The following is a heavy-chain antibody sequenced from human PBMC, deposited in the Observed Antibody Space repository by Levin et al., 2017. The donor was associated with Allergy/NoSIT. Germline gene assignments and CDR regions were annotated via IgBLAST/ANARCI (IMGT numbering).Heavy chain of an antibody. D-gene: IGHD2-8*01. CDR1: GFTFSSYA. Sequence: GESLKISCAASGFTFSSYAMHWVRQAPGKGLEWVAVISYDGSNKYYADSVKGRFTISRDNSKNTLYLQMNSLRAEDTAVYYCARDGLDIVLMGSNIDYWGQGTLVTVSS. V-gene: IGHV3-30*04. J-gene: IGHJ4*02. CDR2: ISYDGSNK. CDR3: ARDGLDIVLMGSNIDY.